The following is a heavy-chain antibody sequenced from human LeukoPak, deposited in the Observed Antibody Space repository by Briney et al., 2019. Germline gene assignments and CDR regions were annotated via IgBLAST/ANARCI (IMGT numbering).Heavy chain of an antibody. CDR2: IKQDGSEK. J-gene: IGHJ4*02. Sequence: GGSLRLSCAASGFTFSRYWMSWVRQAPGKGLERVANIKQDGSEKYYVDSVKGRFTISRDNAKNSLYLQMNSPRAEDTAVYYCARVGNGYVMDYWGQGTLVTVSS. CDR3: ARVGNGYVMDY. V-gene: IGHV3-7*01. CDR1: GFTFSRYW. D-gene: IGHD5-12*01.